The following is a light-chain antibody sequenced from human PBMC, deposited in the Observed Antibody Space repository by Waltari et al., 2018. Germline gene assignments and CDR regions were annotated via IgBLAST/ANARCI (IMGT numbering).Light chain of an antibody. CDR3: QNHERLPAT. CDR2: HAS. Sequence: EIVLTQSPGTLSLSPGERPTLSCRASQNVGTYLAWYQQKPGQAPRLLIYHASSRATGIPDRFSGSGSGTDFSLTISRLEPEDFAVYYCQNHERLPATFGQGTNVEIK. CDR1: QNVGTY. J-gene: IGKJ1*01. V-gene: IGKV3-20*01.